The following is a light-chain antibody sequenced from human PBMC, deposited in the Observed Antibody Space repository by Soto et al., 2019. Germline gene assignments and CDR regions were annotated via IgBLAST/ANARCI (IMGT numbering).Light chain of an antibody. J-gene: IGKJ5*01. CDR2: DTS. Sequence: IVLTQSPGTVSLSPGERATLSCRASQSVSIHLAWYQQKPGQAPRLLIYDTSTRATGIPARFSGSGSGTEFTLTISSLQSEDFAVYYCQQYSNWPPITFGQGTRLEIK. CDR1: QSVSIH. CDR3: QQYSNWPPIT. V-gene: IGKV3-15*01.